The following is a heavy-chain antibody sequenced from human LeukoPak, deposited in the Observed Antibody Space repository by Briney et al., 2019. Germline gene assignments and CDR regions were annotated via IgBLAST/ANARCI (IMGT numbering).Heavy chain of an antibody. D-gene: IGHD3-22*01. CDR3: ARGPTYYYDSSGYDY. V-gene: IGHV4-30-2*01. Sequence: PSQTLSRNCAVSGFSISSGGYSWSWIRQPPGKGLEWIGYIYHSGSTYYNPSLESRVTISVDRSKNQFSLKLSSVTAADTAEYYCARGPTYYYDSSGYDYWGQGTLVTVSS. CDR1: GFSISSGGYS. J-gene: IGHJ4*02. CDR2: IYHSGST.